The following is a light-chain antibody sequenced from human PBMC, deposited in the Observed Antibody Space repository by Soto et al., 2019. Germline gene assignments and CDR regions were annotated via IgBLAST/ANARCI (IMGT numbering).Light chain of an antibody. Sequence: EILLTQSPATLSVSPGEGATLSCRASQSVSTHLAWYQQIPGQAPRLLIYGTSTRDAGIPARFSGRGSGTEFTFPLSRLQSEDFSVYHCQQYHDWPITFGQGTRLEIK. CDR3: QQYHDWPIT. V-gene: IGKV3-15*01. CDR2: GTS. J-gene: IGKJ5*01. CDR1: QSVSTH.